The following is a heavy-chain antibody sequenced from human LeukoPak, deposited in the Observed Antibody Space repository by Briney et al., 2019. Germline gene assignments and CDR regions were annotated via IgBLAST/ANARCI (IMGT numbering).Heavy chain of an antibody. V-gene: IGHV3-48*04. CDR3: ARGAEVANYYHDAFDI. CDR1: GFTFSSYS. CDR2: ISSSSSTI. Sequence: GGSLRLSCAASGFTFSSYSMNWVRQAPGKGLEWVSYISSSSSTIYYADSVKGRFTISRDNAKNSLCLQMNSLRAEDTAVYYCARGAEVANYYHDAFDIWGQGTMVTVSS. J-gene: IGHJ3*02. D-gene: IGHD1-26*01.